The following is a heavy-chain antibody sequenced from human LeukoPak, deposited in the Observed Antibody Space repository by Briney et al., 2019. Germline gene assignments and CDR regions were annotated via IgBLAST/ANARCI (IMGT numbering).Heavy chain of an antibody. CDR2: IWNDGGKK. CDR3: ARGYYYGTTGHFDS. CDR1: GFTFSSYG. Sequence: GGSLRLSCAASGFTFSSYGMHWVRQAPDKGLEWVAVIWNDGGKKYYSDSVKGRFTISRDNSKNTLYLQMNSLRAEDTAVFYCARGYYYGTTGHFDSWGQGSLVTVSS. D-gene: IGHD3-22*01. J-gene: IGHJ4*02. V-gene: IGHV3-33*01.